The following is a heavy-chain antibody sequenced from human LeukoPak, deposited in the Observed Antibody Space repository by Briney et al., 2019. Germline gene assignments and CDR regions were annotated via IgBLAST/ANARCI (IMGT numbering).Heavy chain of an antibody. D-gene: IGHD3-10*01. V-gene: IGHV4-38-2*02. J-gene: IGHJ3*02. CDR2: IYHSGST. CDR3: AKSNGYGLVDI. CDR1: GYSISRAYF. Sequence: MTSETLSLTCTVSGYSISRAYFWGWIRQPPGKGLEWIGSIYHSGSTNYNPSLKSRVTISLDTSRNQFSLKLNPVTAADTAVYYCAKSNGYGLVDIWGQGTMVTVSS.